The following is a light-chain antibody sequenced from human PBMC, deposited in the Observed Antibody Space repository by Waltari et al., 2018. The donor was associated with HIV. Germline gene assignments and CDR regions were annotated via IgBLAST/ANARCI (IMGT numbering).Light chain of an antibody. CDR2: EVS. CDR3: FSYAGNNYLL. V-gene: IGLV2-8*01. CDR1: SSHLGLYTF. Sequence: QSALTQPHSASGSPGQSVTIPCAGTSSHLGLYTFVTWYQHHPGKAPTLMISEVSRRPSGVPDRFSGSKSGNTASLTVSGLQAEDEAAYYCFSYAGNNYLLFGGGTKLTVL. J-gene: IGLJ2*01.